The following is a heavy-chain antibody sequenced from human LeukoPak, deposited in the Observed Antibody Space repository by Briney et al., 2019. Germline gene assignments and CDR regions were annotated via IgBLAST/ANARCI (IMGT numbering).Heavy chain of an antibody. CDR3: ARSSTTSCYDF. J-gene: IGHJ4*02. CDR2: ISSNGGST. CDR1: GFTFSSYA. D-gene: IGHD2-2*01. Sequence: PGGSLRLSCAASGFTFSSYAMHWVRRAPGKGLEYVSAISSNGGSTYYANSVKGRFTISRDNSKNTLYLQMGSLRGEDMAVYYCARSSTTSCYDFWGRGTLVTVSS. V-gene: IGHV3-64*01.